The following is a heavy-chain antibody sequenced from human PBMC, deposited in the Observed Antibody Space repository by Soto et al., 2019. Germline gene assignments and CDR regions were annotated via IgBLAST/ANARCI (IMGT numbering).Heavy chain of an antibody. CDR1: FGSISSGGYY. Sequence: PSQTLSLTCAVSFGSISSGGYYWSWLLQHPWKGREGIGYINYDVSTYYNPSLKSRVTISVDTSKNQFSLKLSSVTAADTAVYYCAGGVLYWGQGTLVTVSS. V-gene: IGHV4-31*11. D-gene: IGHD1-1*01. CDR3: AGGVLY. CDR2: INYDVST. J-gene: IGHJ4*02.